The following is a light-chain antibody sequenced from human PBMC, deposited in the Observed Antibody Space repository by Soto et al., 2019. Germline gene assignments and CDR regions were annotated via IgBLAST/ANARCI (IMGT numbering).Light chain of an antibody. V-gene: IGKV1-5*03. CDR1: QTISSW. J-gene: IGKJ1*01. Sequence: IQLTQSPSSLSASVGDIVIITCLASQTISSWLAWYQQKPGKAPKLLIYKASTLKSGVPSRFSGSGSGTEFTLTISSLQPDDFATYYCQHYNSYSEAFGQGTKVDI. CDR2: KAS. CDR3: QHYNSYSEA.